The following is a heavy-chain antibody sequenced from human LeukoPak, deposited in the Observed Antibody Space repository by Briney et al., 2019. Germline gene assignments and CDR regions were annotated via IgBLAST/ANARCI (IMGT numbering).Heavy chain of an antibody. V-gene: IGHV3-53*01. D-gene: IGHD3-22*01. CDR1: GFTVSSNY. J-gene: IGHJ3*02. Sequence: GGSLRLSCAASGFTVSSNYMSWVRQAPGKGLEWVSVIYSGGSTYYADSVKGRFTISRDNSKNTLYLQMNSLRAEDTAVYYCARRYYYDSSGRLDAFDIWGQGTMVTVSS. CDR3: ARRYYYDSSGRLDAFDI. CDR2: IYSGGST.